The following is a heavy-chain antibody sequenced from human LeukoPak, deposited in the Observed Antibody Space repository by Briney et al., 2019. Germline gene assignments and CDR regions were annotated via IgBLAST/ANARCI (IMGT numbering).Heavy chain of an antibody. J-gene: IGHJ4*02. V-gene: IGHV4-34*01. CDR3: AREVY. Sequence: PSETLSLTCSVYGGSFSNYYWSWIRLPPGKGLEWIGEINHGGDTNYNPSLKSRVTISVDTSKNQFSLKLTSVTAADTAVYYCAREVYWGQGTLVTVSS. CDR2: INHGGDT. CDR1: GGSFSNYY.